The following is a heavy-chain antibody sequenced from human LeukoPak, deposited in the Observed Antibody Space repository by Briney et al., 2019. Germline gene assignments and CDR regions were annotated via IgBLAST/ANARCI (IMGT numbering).Heavy chain of an antibody. Sequence: GGSLRLSCAASGFTFSSYSMSWVRQAPGKGLEWVSSISSSSSYIYYADSVKGRFTISRDNAKKSLYLQMNSLRAEDTAVYYCARGANYVILTGYLDYWGQGTLVTVSS. D-gene: IGHD3-9*01. CDR1: GFTFSSYS. V-gene: IGHV3-21*01. CDR2: ISSSSSYI. CDR3: ARGANYVILTGYLDY. J-gene: IGHJ4*02.